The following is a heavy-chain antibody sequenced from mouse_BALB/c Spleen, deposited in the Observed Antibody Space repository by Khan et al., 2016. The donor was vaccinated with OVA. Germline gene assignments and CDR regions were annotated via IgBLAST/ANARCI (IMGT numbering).Heavy chain of an antibody. CDR1: GYSFTLYY. Sequence: EVQLQESGPDLVKPGASVKLSCKASGYSFTLYYMTWVKQSHGKSLEWIGRVNPNTGGSDYNQEFKGKATLTVDKSSNTAYMELHSLTSEDSAVYYCARGYGFFAYWGQGTLVTVSA. V-gene: IGHV1-26*01. CDR3: ARGYGFFAY. CDR2: VNPNTGGS. J-gene: IGHJ3*01. D-gene: IGHD1-2*01.